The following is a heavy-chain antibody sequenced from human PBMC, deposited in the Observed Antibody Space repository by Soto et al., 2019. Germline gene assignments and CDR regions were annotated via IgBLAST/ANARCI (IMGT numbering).Heavy chain of an antibody. CDR3: ARDQSRPYYDFWSGYYQTGNWFDP. V-gene: IGHV3-30-3*01. Sequence: GGSLRLSCAASGFTFSSYAMHWVRQAPGKGLEWVAVISYDGSNKYYADSVKGRFTISRDNSKNTLYLQMNSLRAEDTAVYYCARDQSRPYYDFWSGYYQTGNWFDPWGQGTLVTVSS. D-gene: IGHD3-3*01. J-gene: IGHJ5*02. CDR2: ISYDGSNK. CDR1: GFTFSSYA.